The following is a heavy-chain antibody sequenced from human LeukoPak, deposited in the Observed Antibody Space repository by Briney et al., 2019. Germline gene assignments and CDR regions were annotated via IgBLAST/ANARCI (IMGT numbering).Heavy chain of an antibody. CDR2: INSDGSST. CDR3: ARDLRWLQLDY. V-gene: IGHV3-74*01. CDR1: GFYFANYA. J-gene: IGHJ4*02. D-gene: IGHD5-24*01. Sequence: GGSLRLSCAASGFYFANYAMSWVRQAPGKGLVWVSRINSDGSSTSYADSVKGRFTISRDNAKNTLYLQMNSLRAEDTAVYYCARDLRWLQLDYWGQGTLVTVSS.